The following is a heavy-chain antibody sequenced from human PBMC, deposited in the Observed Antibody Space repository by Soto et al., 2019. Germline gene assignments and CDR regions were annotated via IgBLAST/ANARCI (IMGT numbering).Heavy chain of an antibody. D-gene: IGHD4-17*01. CDR1: GGSISSYY. CDR3: ARNGEDSYGVLSDWFDP. V-gene: IGHV4-59*01. Sequence: QVQLQESGPGLVKPSETLSLTCTVSGGSISSYYWSWIRQPPGKGLEWIGYIYYSGSTNYNPSLKSRVTISVDTSKNQFSLKLSSVTAADTAVYYCARNGEDSYGVLSDWFDPWGQGTLVTVSS. J-gene: IGHJ5*02. CDR2: IYYSGST.